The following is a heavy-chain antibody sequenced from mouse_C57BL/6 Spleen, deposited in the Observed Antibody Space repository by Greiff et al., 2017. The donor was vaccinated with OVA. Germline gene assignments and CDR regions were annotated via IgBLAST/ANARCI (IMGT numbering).Heavy chain of an antibody. Sequence: VNVVESGAELARPGASVKMSCKASGYTFTSYTMHWVKQRPGQGLEWIGYINPSSGYTKYNQKFKDKATLTADKSSSTAYMQLSSLTSEDSAVYYCARSLGRGYYFDYWGQGTTLTVSS. D-gene: IGHD4-1*01. CDR2: INPSSGYT. CDR3: ARSLGRGYYFDY. V-gene: IGHV1-4*01. CDR1: GYTFTSYT. J-gene: IGHJ2*01.